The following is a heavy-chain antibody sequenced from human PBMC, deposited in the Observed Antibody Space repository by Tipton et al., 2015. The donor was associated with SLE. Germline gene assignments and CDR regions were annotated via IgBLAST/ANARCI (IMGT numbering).Heavy chain of an antibody. V-gene: IGHV3-15*05. CDR1: GFAFNTAW. Sequence: GSLRLSCAASGFAFNTAWMTWVRQAPGKGLEWVGRIKSMSDGGTADFAATVKGRIIMSRNDADNTMYLDLHSLTAEDTAVYYCTTDRYSLHGGLDYWGQGTLVIASS. CDR3: TTDRYSLHGGLDY. J-gene: IGHJ4*02. CDR2: IKSMSDGGTA. D-gene: IGHD4-11*01.